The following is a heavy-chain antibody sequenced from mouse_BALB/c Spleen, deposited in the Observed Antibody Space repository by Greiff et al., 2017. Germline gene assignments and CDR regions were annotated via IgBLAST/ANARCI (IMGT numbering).Heavy chain of an antibody. Sequence: EVHLVESGGGLVKPGGSLKLSCAASGFTFSSYAMSWVRQTPEKRLEWVASISSGGSTYYPDSVKGRFTISRDNARNILYLQMSSLRSEDTAMYYCARGYYGIFDYWGQGTTLTVSS. CDR2: ISSGGST. J-gene: IGHJ2*01. CDR1: GFTFSSYA. CDR3: ARGYYGIFDY. V-gene: IGHV5-6-5*01. D-gene: IGHD2-1*01.